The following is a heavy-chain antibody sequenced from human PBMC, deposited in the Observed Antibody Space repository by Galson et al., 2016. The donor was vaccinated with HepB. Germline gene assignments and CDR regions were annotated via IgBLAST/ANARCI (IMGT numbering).Heavy chain of an antibody. CDR3: ARGHCTRTNCYWNFDH. V-gene: IGHV1-18*01. J-gene: IGHJ4*02. Sequence: SVKVSCKVSGYAFTNYYISWVRQAPGQGLEWLGWIHTDNGDTNYAHIVQGRDTMTTDTSTTTAYMELTSLRSDDTAVYYCARGHCTRTNCYWNFDHWGQGTLVTVSS. D-gene: IGHD2-2*01. CDR2: IHTDNGDT. CDR1: GYAFTNYY.